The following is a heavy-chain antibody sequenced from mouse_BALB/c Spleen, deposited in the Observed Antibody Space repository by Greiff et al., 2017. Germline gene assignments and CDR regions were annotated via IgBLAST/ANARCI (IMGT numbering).Heavy chain of an antibody. Sequence: EVHLVESGGGLVQPGGSRKLSCAASGFTFSSFGMHWVRQAPEKGLEWVAYISSGSSTIYYADTVKGRFTISRDNPKNTLFLQMTSLRSEDTAMYYCARAPPTTVVATRRFFYAMDYWGQGTSVTVSS. CDR3: ARAPPTTVVATRRFFYAMDY. V-gene: IGHV5-17*02. J-gene: IGHJ4*01. CDR1: GFTFSSFG. CDR2: ISSGSSTI. D-gene: IGHD1-1*01.